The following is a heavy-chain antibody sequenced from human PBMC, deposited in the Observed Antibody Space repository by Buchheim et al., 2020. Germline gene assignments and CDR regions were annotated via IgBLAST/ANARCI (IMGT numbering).Heavy chain of an antibody. D-gene: IGHD6-13*01. Sequence: QVQLQESGPGLVKPSQTLSLTCTVSGGSISSGAYYWSWIRQYPGKGLERIGYISNSGSTYYNPSLRSRVTISLDASQHQFSLNVSSVTAADTAVYFCTRDRSSWAWYVWGQGTL. V-gene: IGHV4-31*03. CDR3: TRDRSSWAWYV. CDR2: ISNSGST. J-gene: IGHJ4*02. CDR1: GGSISSGAYY.